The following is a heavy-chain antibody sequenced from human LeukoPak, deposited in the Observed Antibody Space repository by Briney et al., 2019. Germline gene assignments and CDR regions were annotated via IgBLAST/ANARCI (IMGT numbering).Heavy chain of an antibody. D-gene: IGHD5-18*01. J-gene: IGHJ6*03. Sequence: PSQTLSLTCTVSGGSVSSGSYYWTWIRQTAGKGLEWIGRIYFSGTTNYNPSLNSRVTISLDTSKNQFSLKLSSVSAADTAVYYCARGRTADYYRYYMDVWGTGTTVTVSS. CDR3: ARGRTADYYRYYMDV. CDR1: GGSVSSGSYY. CDR2: IYFSGTT. V-gene: IGHV4-61*02.